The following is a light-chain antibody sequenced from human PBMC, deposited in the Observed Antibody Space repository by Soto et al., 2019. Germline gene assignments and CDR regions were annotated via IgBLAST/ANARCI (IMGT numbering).Light chain of an antibody. Sequence: EIVLTQSPGTLSVSPLERATLSFMASQYIVTNLAWYQQKPGQAPRLLIFAASTRAPGIPARFSGSGSGTEFTLTISSLQSADFGVYYCQQYYSWPRGTFGQGTKVDIK. CDR1: QYIVTN. CDR2: AAS. V-gene: IGKV3-15*01. J-gene: IGKJ1*01. CDR3: QQYYSWPRGT.